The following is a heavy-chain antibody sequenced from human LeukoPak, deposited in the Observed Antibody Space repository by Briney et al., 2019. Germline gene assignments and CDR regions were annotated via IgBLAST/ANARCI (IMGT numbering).Heavy chain of an antibody. J-gene: IGHJ3*02. D-gene: IGHD5-18*01. CDR1: GFTFSTSD. CDR2: IGFAGDT. CDR3: ARARDVDTDAFDI. Sequence: GGSLRLSCAASGFTFSTSDMHWVRQPTGRNLEWVSAIGFAGDTYYADSLKGRFTISRENAKNSLHLQMSSLRAGDTAVYYCARARDVDTDAFDIWGQGTMVTVSS. V-gene: IGHV3-13*01.